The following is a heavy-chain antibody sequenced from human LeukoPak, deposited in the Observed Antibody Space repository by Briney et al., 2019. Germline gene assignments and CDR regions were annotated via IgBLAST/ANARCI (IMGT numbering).Heavy chain of an antibody. CDR3: ARDSPPARPYYYYYYMDV. V-gene: IGHV3-21*01. CDR2: ISGSGIFI. J-gene: IGHJ6*03. Sequence: GGSLRLSCAASGFTFSGYTMNWVRQAAGKGLEWVSFISGSGIFIYCADSVQGRFTISRDNAKNSLSLQMNSLRAEDTAVYYCARDSPPARPYYYYYYMDVWGQGTTVTVSS. D-gene: IGHD6-6*01. CDR1: GFTFSGYT.